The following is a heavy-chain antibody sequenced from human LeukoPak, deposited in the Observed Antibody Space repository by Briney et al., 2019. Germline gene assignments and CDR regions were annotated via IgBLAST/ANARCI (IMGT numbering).Heavy chain of an antibody. CDR2: INPSGVGT. J-gene: IGHJ3*02. Sequence: ASVKVSCKASGYTFTNYYMHWVPQAPGQGLEWMGIINPSGVGTTFTQRFQGRVTMTRDTSTSTVSMELSSLRYGDTAVYYCATPLGSGHVVAFDICGQGTMVPVSS. D-gene: IGHD3-3*01. CDR1: GYTFTNYY. CDR3: ATPLGSGHVVAFDI. V-gene: IGHV1-46*01.